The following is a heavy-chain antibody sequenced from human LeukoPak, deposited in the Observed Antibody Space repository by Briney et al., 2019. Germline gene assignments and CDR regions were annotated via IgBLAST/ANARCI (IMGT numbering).Heavy chain of an antibody. CDR3: ARVVKYSYGLDY. D-gene: IGHD5-18*01. Sequence: SETLSLTCTVSVGSISSGSDYWSWIRQPAGKGLEWIGRIYTSGSTNYNPSLKSRVTISVDTSKNQFSLKLSSVTAADTAVYYCARVVKYSYGLDYWGQGTLVTVSS. J-gene: IGHJ4*02. CDR1: VGSISSGSDY. CDR2: IYTSGST. V-gene: IGHV4-61*02.